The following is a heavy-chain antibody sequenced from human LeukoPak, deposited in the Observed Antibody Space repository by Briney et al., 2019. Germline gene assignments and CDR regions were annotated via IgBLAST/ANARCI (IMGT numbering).Heavy chain of an antibody. CDR3: ATEYCSGGSCPPKYAFDI. V-gene: IGHV1-46*01. CDR1: GYTFTSYY. J-gene: IGHJ3*02. CDR2: INPSGGST. D-gene: IGHD2-15*01. Sequence: ASVKVSCKASGYTFTSYYMHWVRQAPGQGLEWMGIINPSGGSTIYAQKFQGRVTMTEDTSTDTAYMELSSLRSEDTAVYYCATEYCSGGSCPPKYAFDIWGQGTMVTVSS.